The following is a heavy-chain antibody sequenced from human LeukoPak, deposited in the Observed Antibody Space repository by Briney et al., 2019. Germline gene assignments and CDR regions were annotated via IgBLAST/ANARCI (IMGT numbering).Heavy chain of an antibody. Sequence: GGSLRLSCAASGFTFSSYGMSWVRQAPGKGLEWVSAISGSGGSTYYADSVKGRFTISRDNSKNTLYLQMNSLRAEDTAVYYCAILLGIGFGELGFDYWGQGTLVTVSS. J-gene: IGHJ4*02. D-gene: IGHD3-10*01. CDR1: GFTFSSYG. CDR3: AILLGIGFGELGFDY. CDR2: ISGSGGST. V-gene: IGHV3-23*01.